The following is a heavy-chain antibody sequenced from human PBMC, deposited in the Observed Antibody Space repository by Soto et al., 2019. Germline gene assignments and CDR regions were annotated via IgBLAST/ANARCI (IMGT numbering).Heavy chain of an antibody. Sequence: ASVKVSCKAYGYTFSSYGLSWVRQAPGQGLEWMGWISAYNGNTNYAQKFQGRVTMTTDTSTSTAYMELRSLRSDDTAVYYCARDFTSYSYGPWGQGTLVTVSS. J-gene: IGHJ5*02. CDR1: GYTFSSYG. CDR2: ISAYNGNT. D-gene: IGHD5-18*01. CDR3: ARDFTSYSYGP. V-gene: IGHV1-18*01.